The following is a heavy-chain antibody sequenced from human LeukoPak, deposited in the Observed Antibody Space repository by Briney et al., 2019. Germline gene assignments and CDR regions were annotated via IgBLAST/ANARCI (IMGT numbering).Heavy chain of an antibody. J-gene: IGHJ4*02. Sequence: SETLSLTCTVSGGSISNYYWSWIRQPPGKGLEWIGYIYYSGSTNYNPSLKSRVTMSVDTSKNQFSLKLSSVTAADTAVYYCARLDDYVWGTTWGQGTLVTVSS. CDR1: GGSISNYY. D-gene: IGHD3-16*01. CDR2: IYYSGST. CDR3: ARLDDYVWGTT. V-gene: IGHV4-59*08.